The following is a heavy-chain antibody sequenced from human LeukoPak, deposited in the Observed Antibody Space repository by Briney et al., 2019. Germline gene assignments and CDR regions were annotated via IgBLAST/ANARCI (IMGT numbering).Heavy chain of an antibody. CDR3: ATTYPQCGGDCYHFDY. D-gene: IGHD2-21*02. V-gene: IGHV3-21*04. J-gene: IGHJ4*02. Sequence: PGGSLRLSCAASGFTFSSYSMNWVRQAPGKGLEWVSSISSSSSYIYYADSVKGRFTISRDNAKNSLYLQMNSLRAEDTAVYYCATTYPQCGGDCYHFDYWGQGTLVTVSS. CDR2: ISSSSSYI. CDR1: GFTFSSYS.